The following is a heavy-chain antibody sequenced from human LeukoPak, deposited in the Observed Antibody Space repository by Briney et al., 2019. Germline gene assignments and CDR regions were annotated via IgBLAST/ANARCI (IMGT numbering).Heavy chain of an antibody. D-gene: IGHD3-3*01. CDR3: ARGDGYYTDIDY. CDR1: GGSISSSSYY. V-gene: IGHV4-39*07. Sequence: PSETLSLTCTVSGGSISSSSYYWGWIRQPPGKGLEWIGSIYYSGSTNYNPSLKSRVTISVDTSRNQFFLKLNSVTAADTAVYYCARGDGYYTDIDYWGQGALVTVSS. CDR2: IYYSGST. J-gene: IGHJ4*02.